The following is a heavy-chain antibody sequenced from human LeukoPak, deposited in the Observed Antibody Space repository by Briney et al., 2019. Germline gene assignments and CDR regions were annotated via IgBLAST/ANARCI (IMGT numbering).Heavy chain of an antibody. CDR1: GGSFSGYY. J-gene: IGHJ6*02. V-gene: IGHV4-34*01. CDR3: ARGRDITYDSSGYYGMDV. D-gene: IGHD3-22*01. CDR2: INHSGST. Sequence: SETLSLTCAVYGGSFSGYYWSWIRQPPGKGLEWIEEINHSGSTNYNPSLKSRVTISVDTSKNQFSLKLSSVTAADTAVYYCARGRDITYDSSGYYGMDVWGQGTTVTVSS.